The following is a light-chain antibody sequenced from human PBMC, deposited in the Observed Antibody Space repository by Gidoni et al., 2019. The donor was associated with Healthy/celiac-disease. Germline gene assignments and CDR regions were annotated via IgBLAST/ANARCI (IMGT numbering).Light chain of an antibody. CDR2: DAS. V-gene: IGKV3-11*01. CDR3: QHRSNWLT. CDR1: QSVSSY. Sequence: ESVLTQSPATLSLSPGERATLSCRASQSVSSYLAWYQQKPGQAPRLLIYDASNRATGIPAMFSGSGSGTDFTLTISSLEPEDFAVYYCQHRSNWLTFGGXTKVEIK. J-gene: IGKJ4*01.